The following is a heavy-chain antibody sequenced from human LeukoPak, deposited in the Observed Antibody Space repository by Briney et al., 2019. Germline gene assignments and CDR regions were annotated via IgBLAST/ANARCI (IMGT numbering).Heavy chain of an antibody. V-gene: IGHV4-59*12. Sequence: SETLSLTCTVSGGSISSYYWSWIRQPPGKGLEWIGYISYTGSTNYNPSLKSRVTMSVDTSKNQFSLNLSSVTAADTAVYYCVRSAIGTADFDYWGQGTLVTVSS. J-gene: IGHJ4*02. CDR3: VRSAIGTADFDY. CDR1: GGSISSYY. D-gene: IGHD6-13*01. CDR2: ISYTGST.